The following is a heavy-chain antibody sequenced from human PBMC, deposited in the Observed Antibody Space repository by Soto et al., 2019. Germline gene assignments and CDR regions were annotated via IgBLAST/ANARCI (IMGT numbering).Heavy chain of an antibody. CDR3: ARLYCSGGTCYFDY. J-gene: IGHJ4*02. V-gene: IGHV4-59*08. Sequence: SETLSLTCTVPGGSISTFYWSWIRQPPGKGLESIGYIYYSGTTNYNPSLKSRVSISVDTSENQFSLKLTSVTAADAAVYFCARLYCSGGTCYFDYWGQGTLVTVSS. CDR1: GGSISTFY. CDR2: IYYSGTT. D-gene: IGHD2-15*01.